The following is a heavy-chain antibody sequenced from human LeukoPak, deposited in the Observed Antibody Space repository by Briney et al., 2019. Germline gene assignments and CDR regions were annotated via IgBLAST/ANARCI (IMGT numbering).Heavy chain of an antibody. V-gene: IGHV1-69*06. J-gene: IGHJ3*02. CDR3: ARRGLVAGIYDLVYGFDI. CDR2: IIPIFGTA. D-gene: IGHD3/OR15-3a*01. Sequence: GASVKVSCKASGGTFSSYAISWVRQAPGQGLEWMGGIIPIFGTANYAQKFQGRVTITQNSSISTVYMELNSLTSDDTAVYSCARRGLVAGIYDLVYGFDIWGQGTTVTVSS. CDR1: GGTFSSYA.